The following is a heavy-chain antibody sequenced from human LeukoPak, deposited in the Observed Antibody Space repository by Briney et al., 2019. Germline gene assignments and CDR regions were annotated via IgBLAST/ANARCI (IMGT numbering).Heavy chain of an antibody. D-gene: IGHD2-15*01. J-gene: IGHJ6*02. CDR1: GYTFTSYG. CDR2: ISAFNGNT. V-gene: IGHV1-18*01. CDR3: ARGTWNIMVAKDGMDV. Sequence: ASVKVSCKASGYTFTSYGISWVRQAPGQGLQWMGWISAFNGNTSYAQKLQGRVTMTTDTSASTAYMELRSLRSDDTAVYYCARGTWNIMVAKDGMDVWGQGTTVTVSS.